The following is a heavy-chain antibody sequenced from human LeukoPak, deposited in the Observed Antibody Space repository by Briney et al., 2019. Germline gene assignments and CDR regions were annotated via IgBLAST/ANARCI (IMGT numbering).Heavy chain of an antibody. CDR3: GIDPYVYPTFVDS. V-gene: IGHV3-30*02. CDR1: GFTFSSSG. Sequence: PGGSLRLSCAASGFTFSSSGMHWVRQAPGKGLEWVTFIRFDGTKEYYGESVKGRFTVSRDNSKNMMYLQMNSLRGEDTAVYYCGIDPYVYPTFVDSWGQGTLVTVSS. CDR2: IRFDGTKE. D-gene: IGHD2-8*01. J-gene: IGHJ4*02.